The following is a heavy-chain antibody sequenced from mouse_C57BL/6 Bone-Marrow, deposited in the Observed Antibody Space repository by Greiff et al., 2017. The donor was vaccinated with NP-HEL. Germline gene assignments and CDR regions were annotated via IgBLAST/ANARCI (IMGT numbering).Heavy chain of an antibody. V-gene: IGHV2-5*01. CDR3: AKTGYDGYYGAY. D-gene: IGHD2-3*01. Sequence: QVQLKESGPGLVQPSQSLSITCTVSGFSLTSYGVHWVRQSPGKGLEWLGVIWRGGSTDYNAAFMSRLSITEDNSKSQVFFKMNSLQADDTSIYYCAKTGYDGYYGAYWGQGTLVTVSA. CDR1: GFSLTSYG. CDR2: IWRGGST. J-gene: IGHJ3*01.